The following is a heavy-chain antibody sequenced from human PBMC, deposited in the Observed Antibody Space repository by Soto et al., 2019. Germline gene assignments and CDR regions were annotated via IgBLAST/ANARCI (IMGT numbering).Heavy chain of an antibody. J-gene: IGHJ3*02. Sequence: GASVKVSCKASGYTFINFFIHWVRQAPGQGLEWVGIINPSGGATTYPQKFQGRVTMTRDTSTSTVYMDVSSLRFDDTAVYYCARSHCSGGSCYLGAFDIGGQGTMVTV. CDR2: INPSGGAT. V-gene: IGHV1-46*01. CDR1: GYTFINFF. D-gene: IGHD2-15*01. CDR3: ARSHCSGGSCYLGAFDI.